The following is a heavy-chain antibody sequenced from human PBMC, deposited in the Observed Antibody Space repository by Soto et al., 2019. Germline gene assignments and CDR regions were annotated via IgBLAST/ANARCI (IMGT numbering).Heavy chain of an antibody. CDR2: IWEDGSEK. J-gene: IGHJ4*02. V-gene: IGHV3-7*01. CDR3: VRGTMAPGLDY. D-gene: IGHD2-2*01. Sequence: GGSLRLSCAASGFRFSSYGMHWVRQAPGKGLEWVANIWEDGSEKYYVDSVKGRFTISRDNAKNSLYLHMNSLRTEDTAVYYCVRGTMAPGLDYWGQGTLVTVSS. CDR1: GFRFSSYG.